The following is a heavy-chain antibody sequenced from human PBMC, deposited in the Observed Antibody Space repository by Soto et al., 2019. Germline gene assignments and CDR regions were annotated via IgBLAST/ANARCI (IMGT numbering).Heavy chain of an antibody. CDR1: GFTIDDYT. Sequence: VQLVESGGGLVQPGGSLRLSCAVSGFTIDDYTMHWVRQAPGKGLEWVSGVGWNGGDIVYADSVKGRFTVSRDNTRNSLYLEVNSLTTEDTAIYFCAKERAVVVPVSTSYFHYYGLDVWGQGTTVTVS. CDR2: VGWNGGDI. V-gene: IGHV3-9*01. CDR3: AKERAVVVPVSTSYFHYYGLDV. J-gene: IGHJ6*02. D-gene: IGHD2-2*01.